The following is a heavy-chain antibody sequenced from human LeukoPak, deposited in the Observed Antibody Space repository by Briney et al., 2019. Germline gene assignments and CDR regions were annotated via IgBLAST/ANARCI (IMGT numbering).Heavy chain of an antibody. V-gene: IGHV1-18*01. CDR1: GYTFISSYG. CDR2: ISGYNGNT. Sequence: GASVKVSCKASGYTFISSYGISWVRQAPGQGLEWMGWISGYNGNTNYAQKFQGRVTLTTDTSTSTTYMELRSPRSDDTAVYYCAREGRLVAVAANYFDCWGQGTLVTVSS. D-gene: IGHD6-19*01. CDR3: AREGRLVAVAANYFDC. J-gene: IGHJ4*02.